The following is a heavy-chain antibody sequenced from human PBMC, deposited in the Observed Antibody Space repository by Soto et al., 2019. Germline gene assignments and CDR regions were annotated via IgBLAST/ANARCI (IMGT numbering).Heavy chain of an antibody. CDR1: GYTFTSYG. CDR2: VSAYNGNT. Sequence: ASVKVSCKASGYTFTSYGISWVRQAPGQGLEWMGWVSAYNGNTNYAQKLQGRVTMTTDTSTSTAYMELRSLRSDDTAVYYCARGPSVGSTVTGWFDPWGQGTLVTVSS. J-gene: IGHJ5*02. D-gene: IGHD6-13*01. V-gene: IGHV1-18*01. CDR3: ARGPSVGSTVTGWFDP.